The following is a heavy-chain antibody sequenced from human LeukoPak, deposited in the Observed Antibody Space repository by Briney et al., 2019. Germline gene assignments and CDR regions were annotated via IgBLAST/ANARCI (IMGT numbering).Heavy chain of an antibody. V-gene: IGHV3-33*01. J-gene: IGHJ3*02. CDR2: IWYDGSNK. D-gene: IGHD2-15*01. CDR3: ARGAYCSGSCPGAFDI. CDR1: GFTFSTYA. Sequence: PGGSLRLSCAASGFTFSTYAMYWVRQAPGKGLEWVSIIWYDGSNKFYADSVKGRFTISRDNSKNTLYLQMNSLRAEDTAVYYWARGAYCSGSCPGAFDIWGQGTMVTVSS.